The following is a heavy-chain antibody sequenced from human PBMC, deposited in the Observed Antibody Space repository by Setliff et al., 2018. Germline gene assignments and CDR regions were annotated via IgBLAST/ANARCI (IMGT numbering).Heavy chain of an antibody. CDR2: INPDTGYS. CDR3: AKQGDLALDY. Sequence: ASVKVSCKASGYTFTGPYMHWVRQAPGQGLEWMGWINPDTGYSKYAQKFQGRVTLTRDTSLTTAYMELRSLTSDDTAVYFCAKQGDLALDYWGQGTQVTVSS. J-gene: IGHJ4*02. V-gene: IGHV1-2*02. D-gene: IGHD3-16*01. CDR1: GYTFTGPY.